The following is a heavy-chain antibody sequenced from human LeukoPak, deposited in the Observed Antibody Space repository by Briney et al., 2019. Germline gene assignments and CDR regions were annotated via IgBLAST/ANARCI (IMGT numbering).Heavy chain of an antibody. CDR2: INGITGDT. CDR3: ARGNPRLLTTFLLFDS. Sequence: ASVKVSCKTSGYTFTDYYMHWARQAPGQGPEWLGWINGITGDTNYAEKFQGRVSLTRDTSINTAYMELSGLTSDDTAFYYCARGNPRLLTTFLLFDSGAREPSSPSPQ. J-gene: IGHJ4*02. V-gene: IGHV1-2*02. D-gene: IGHD2/OR15-2a*01. CDR1: GYTFTDYY.